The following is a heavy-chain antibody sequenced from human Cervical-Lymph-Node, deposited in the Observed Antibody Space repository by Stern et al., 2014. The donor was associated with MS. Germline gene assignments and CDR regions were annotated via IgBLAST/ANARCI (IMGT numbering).Heavy chain of an antibody. CDR2: ISAYNGTT. J-gene: IGHJ3*02. V-gene: IGHV1-18*01. Sequence: VQLEESGAEVKKPGASVKVSCKASGYTFTSYGISWVRQAPGKGLEGMGLISAYNGTTNYAQKLQGSVTMTTDTSTSTAYMELRSLRSDDTAVYYCARGLLGSENAFDIWGQGTMVTVSS. CDR1: GYTFTSYG. D-gene: IGHD2-15*01. CDR3: ARGLLGSENAFDI.